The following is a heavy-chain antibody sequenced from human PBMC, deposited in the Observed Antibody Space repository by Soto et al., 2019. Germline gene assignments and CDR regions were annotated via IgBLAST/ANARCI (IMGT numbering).Heavy chain of an antibody. CDR3: AHSLIPNWGSRGAFDY. CDR1: GFSLTTSGVG. D-gene: IGHD7-27*01. CDR2: IYWDDDK. V-gene: IGHV2-5*02. J-gene: IGHJ4*02. Sequence: QITLKESGPTLVKPTQTLTLTCTFSGFSLTTSGVGVGWIRQPPGKALEWLALIYWDDDKRYSPSLKSRLTITQAPSKNQVVLTMTNMDPVDTATYYCAHSLIPNWGSRGAFDYWGQGTLVTVSS.